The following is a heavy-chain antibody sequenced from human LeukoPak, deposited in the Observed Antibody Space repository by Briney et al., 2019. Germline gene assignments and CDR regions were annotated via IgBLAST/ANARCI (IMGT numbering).Heavy chain of an antibody. CDR1: GFTVSSSY. CDR3: ARDRRDGYLGH. V-gene: IGHV3-66*01. D-gene: IGHD2-21*01. Sequence: GGSLRLSCTGSGFTVSSSYMSWVRQTPGKGLEWVSGIYSSGTTYYADSVKGRVTISRDSSKNTLYLQMNSLRAEDTAVYYCARDRRDGYLGHWGQGTLVTVSS. J-gene: IGHJ4*02. CDR2: IYSSGTT.